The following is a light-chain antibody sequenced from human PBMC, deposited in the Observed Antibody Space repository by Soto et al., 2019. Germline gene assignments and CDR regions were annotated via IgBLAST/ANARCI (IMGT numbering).Light chain of an antibody. CDR3: QQYERYPLT. CDR1: QTIYKW. Sequence: DIQMTQSPSTLSASIGDRVTITCRASQTIYKWLAWYQQKPQKAPKLLIFEAAALETGVSPRFRGSGSGTEFTLTISSLQPDDFATYYCQQYERYPLTFGGGKKVE. J-gene: IGKJ4*01. CDR2: EAA. V-gene: IGKV1-5*01.